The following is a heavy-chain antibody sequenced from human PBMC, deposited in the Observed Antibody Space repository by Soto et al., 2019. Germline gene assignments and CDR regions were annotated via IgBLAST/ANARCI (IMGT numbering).Heavy chain of an antibody. CDR2: IYHSGST. J-gene: IGHJ6*02. CDR1: GGSISSSNW. CDR3: ARVSKAAAGTSDYYYYGMDV. D-gene: IGHD6-13*01. Sequence: TSETLSLTCAVSGGSISSSNWWSWVRQPPGKGLEWIGEIYHSGSTNYNPSLKSRVTISVDKSKNQFSLKLSSVTAADTAVYYCARVSKAAAGTSDYYYYGMDVWGQGTTVTVSS. V-gene: IGHV4-4*02.